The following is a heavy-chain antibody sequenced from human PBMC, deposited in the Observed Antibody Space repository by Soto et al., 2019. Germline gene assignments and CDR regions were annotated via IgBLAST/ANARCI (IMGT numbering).Heavy chain of an antibody. D-gene: IGHD6-19*01. CDR2: INAGNGNT. CDR1: GYTFTSYA. Sequence: GASVKVSCKASGYTFTSYAMHWVRQAPGQRLEWMGWINAGNGNTKYSQKFQGRVTITRDTSASTAYTELSSLRSEDTAVYYCARIAVAGIDAFDIWGQGTMVTVSS. J-gene: IGHJ3*02. CDR3: ARIAVAGIDAFDI. V-gene: IGHV1-3*01.